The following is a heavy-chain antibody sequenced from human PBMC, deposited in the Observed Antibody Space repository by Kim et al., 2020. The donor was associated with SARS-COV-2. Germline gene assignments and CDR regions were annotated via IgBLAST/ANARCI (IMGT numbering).Heavy chain of an antibody. J-gene: IGHJ5*02. D-gene: IGHD3-10*01. CDR3: ARGVVYDGSGREIWFDP. V-gene: IGHV4-34*01. Sequence: LKSRVTISVDTSKNQFSLRLSSVTAADTAVYYCARGVVYDGSGREIWFDPWGQGTLVTVSS.